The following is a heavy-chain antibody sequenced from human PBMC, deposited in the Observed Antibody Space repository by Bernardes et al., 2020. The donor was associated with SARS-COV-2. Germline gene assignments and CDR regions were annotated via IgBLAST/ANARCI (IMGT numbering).Heavy chain of an antibody. V-gene: IGHV4-31*03. CDR3: ARSYGGNRYFDY. J-gene: IGHJ4*02. D-gene: IGHD4-17*01. Sequence: SATLSLTCSVSGDSISSGGFYWSWIRQHPGKGLEWVGYVYYSGNTLYNPSLKSRVTIAVDTSKNQFSLRLTSLTAADTAVYHCARSYGGNRYFDYWGQGTLVTVSS. CDR2: VYYSGNT. CDR1: GDSISSGGFY.